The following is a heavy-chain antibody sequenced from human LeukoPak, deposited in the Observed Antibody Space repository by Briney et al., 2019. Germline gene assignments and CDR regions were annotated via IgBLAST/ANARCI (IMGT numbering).Heavy chain of an antibody. D-gene: IGHD5-12*01. J-gene: IGHJ5*02. CDR3: ARGLGVNIVATPFDP. Sequence: SETLSPTCTVSGGSISSSSYYWGWIRQPPGKRLEWIGSIYYSGSTYYNPSLKSRVTISVDTSKNQFSLKLSSVTAADTAVYYCARGLGVNIVATPFDPWGQGTLVTVSS. V-gene: IGHV4-39*07. CDR2: IYYSGST. CDR1: GGSISSSSYY.